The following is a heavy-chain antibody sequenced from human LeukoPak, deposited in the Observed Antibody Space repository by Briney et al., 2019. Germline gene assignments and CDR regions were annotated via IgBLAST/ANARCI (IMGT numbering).Heavy chain of an antibody. D-gene: IGHD3-3*01. CDR3: AKGRITIFGVVIITPYYYYMDV. CDR2: ISGSGGST. Sequence: PGGSLRLSCAASGFTFSSYAMSWVRQAPGKGLEWVSAISGSGGSTYYADSVKGRFTISRDNSKNTLYLQMNSLRAEDTAVYYCAKGRITIFGVVIITPYYYYMDVWGKGTTVTVSS. CDR1: GFTFSSYA. V-gene: IGHV3-23*01. J-gene: IGHJ6*03.